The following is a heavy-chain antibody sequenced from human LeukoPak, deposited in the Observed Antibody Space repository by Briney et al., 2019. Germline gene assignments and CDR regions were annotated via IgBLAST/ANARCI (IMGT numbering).Heavy chain of an antibody. CDR1: GDSVSSNSAA. CDR2: TYYRSKWYN. V-gene: IGHV6-1*01. Sequence: SQTLSLTCAISGDSVSSNSAAWNWIRQSPSRGLEWLGRTYYRSKWYNDYAVSVKSRITINPDTSKNQFSLQLNSVTPEDTAVYYCARDPDSQWLVPLYAFDIWGQGTMVTVSS. CDR3: ARDPDSQWLVPLYAFDI. D-gene: IGHD6-19*01. J-gene: IGHJ3*02.